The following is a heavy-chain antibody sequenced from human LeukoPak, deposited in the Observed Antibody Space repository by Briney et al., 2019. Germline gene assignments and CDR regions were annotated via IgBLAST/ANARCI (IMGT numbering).Heavy chain of an antibody. D-gene: IGHD3-22*01. V-gene: IGHV4-61*08. CDR2: IYHSGSS. CDR3: ARDGLDSDSGYSDAFDI. Sequence: PSETLSLTCTVSGGSVSSGDYYWSWVRQPPGKGLEWIGEIYHSGSSNYNPSLKSRVTISVDKSKNQFSLKLSSVTAADTAVYYCARDGLDSDSGYSDAFDIWGQGTMVTVSS. J-gene: IGHJ3*02. CDR1: GGSVSSGDYY.